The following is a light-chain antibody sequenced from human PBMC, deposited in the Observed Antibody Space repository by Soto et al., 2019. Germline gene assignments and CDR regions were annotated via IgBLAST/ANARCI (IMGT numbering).Light chain of an antibody. CDR2: EVS. CDR1: SSNVGGYNY. J-gene: IGLJ1*01. V-gene: IGLV2-14*01. CDR3: CSYARSSPYV. Sequence: QSVLTQPASVSGSPGQSITISCSGTSSNVGGYNYVSWYQQHPGKAPKLMICEVSNRPSGVSNRFSGSKSGNTASLTISGLQAEDEADYFCCSYARSSPYVFATGTKVTVL.